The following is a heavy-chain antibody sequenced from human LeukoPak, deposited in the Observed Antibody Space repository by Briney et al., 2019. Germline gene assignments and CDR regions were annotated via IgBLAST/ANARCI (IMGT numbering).Heavy chain of an antibody. CDR3: ARDPPGSGVNVDY. J-gene: IGHJ4*02. CDR1: GGSISNSYW. CDR2: IYPSGTT. V-gene: IGHV4-4*02. D-gene: IGHD3-10*01. Sequence: SGTLSLTCAVSGGSISNSYWWTGGRQPPGRGGQWIGEIYPSGTTNYNPSLKSRVTISLDKSNNQFSLELSSVSAEDTAVYYCARDPPGSGVNVDYWGQGTLVTVSS.